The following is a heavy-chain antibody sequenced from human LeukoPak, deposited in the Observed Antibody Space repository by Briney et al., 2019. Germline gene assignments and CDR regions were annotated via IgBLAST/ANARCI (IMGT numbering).Heavy chain of an antibody. CDR1: GFTFSSFG. D-gene: IGHD2-15*01. CDR3: AREWGGICSGVDCPGLDY. V-gene: IGHV3-33*01. Sequence: GGSLRLSCVASGFTFSSFGMHWVRQAPGKGLEWVAGVWFDGTNKKYADPVNGRFTIYRDNSKNTLDLEMTGLRVEDSALYDWAREWGGICSGVDCPGLDYWGRGTLVIVSS. CDR2: VWFDGTNK. J-gene: IGHJ4*02.